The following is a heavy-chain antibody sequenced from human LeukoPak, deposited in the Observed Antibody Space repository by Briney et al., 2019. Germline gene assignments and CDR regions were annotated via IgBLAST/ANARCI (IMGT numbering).Heavy chain of an antibody. D-gene: IGHD4-17*01. CDR2: ISYSGST. CDR3: ARDPGTTVTE. CDR1: GGSISSYY. J-gene: IGHJ4*02. Sequence: SETLSLTCTVSGGSISSYYWSWIRQPPGKGLEWIGYISYSGSTKYNPSLKSRVTISGDTAKNQFSLKLSSVTAADTAVYYCARDPGTTVTEWGQGTLVTVSS. V-gene: IGHV4-59*01.